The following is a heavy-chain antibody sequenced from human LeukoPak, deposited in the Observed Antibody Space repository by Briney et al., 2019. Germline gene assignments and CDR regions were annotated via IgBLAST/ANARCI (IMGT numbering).Heavy chain of an antibody. J-gene: IGHJ4*02. CDR3: AREMVRGLDFDY. CDR2: IKQDGSER. V-gene: IGHV3-7*03. CDR1: GFTFSSYW. Sequence: HSGGSLRLSCAASGFTFSSYWMSWVRQAPGKGLEWVANIKQDGSERYYVDSVKGRFTISRDSAKNSLYLQMNSLRAEDTAVYYCAREMVRGLDFDYWGQGTLVTVSS. D-gene: IGHD3-10*01.